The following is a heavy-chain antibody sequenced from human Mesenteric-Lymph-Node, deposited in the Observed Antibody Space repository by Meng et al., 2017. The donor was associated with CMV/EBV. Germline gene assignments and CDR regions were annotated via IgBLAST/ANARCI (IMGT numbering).Heavy chain of an antibody. D-gene: IGHD3-3*01. CDR2: IAYDGLNI. CDR3: ARVWRTYYDFWSGQGAFDI. V-gene: IGHV3-30*04. J-gene: IGHJ3*02. CDR1: GFIFSSYP. Sequence: GESLKISCVASGFIFSSYPMHWIRQSPGKGLEWVAVIAYDGLNINYGDSVKGRFTISRDNSKNTLNLQMNSLSAEDTAVYYCARVWRTYYDFWSGQGAFDIWGQETMVTVSS.